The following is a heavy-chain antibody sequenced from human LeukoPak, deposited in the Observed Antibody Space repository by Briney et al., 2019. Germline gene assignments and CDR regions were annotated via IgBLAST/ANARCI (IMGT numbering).Heavy chain of an antibody. V-gene: IGHV3-23*01. J-gene: IGHJ4*02. CDR1: GLTLSTYA. D-gene: IGHD2-15*01. Sequence: GGSLRLSCAASGLTLSTYAMSWVRQAPGKGLEWVSAISGGGGSTYYADSVKGRFIISRDNSKNTLYLQMNSLRAEDTAVYYCAKDPGYCSGGSCYPYFDYWGQGTLVTVSS. CDR2: ISGGGGST. CDR3: AKDPGYCSGGSCYPYFDY.